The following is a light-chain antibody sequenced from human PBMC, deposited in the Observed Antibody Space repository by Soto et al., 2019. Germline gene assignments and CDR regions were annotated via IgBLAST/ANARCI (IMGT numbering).Light chain of an antibody. CDR3: QQSYSTPWR. CDR2: GAS. J-gene: IGKJ1*01. CDR1: QGIRMY. Sequence: IQLTQSPSFQSASVGDRVTITCRATQGIRMYLAWYQQSPGKAPELLIYGASTLRPGGASRFSGSGSGTDFTLTISSLQPEDFATDYCQQSYSTPWRFGQGTKVDI. V-gene: IGKV1-39*01.